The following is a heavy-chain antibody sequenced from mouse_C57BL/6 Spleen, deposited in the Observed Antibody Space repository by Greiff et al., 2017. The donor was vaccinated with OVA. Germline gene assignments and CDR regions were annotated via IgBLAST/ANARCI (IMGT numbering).Heavy chain of an antibody. Sequence: EVHLVESGGDLVKPGGSLKLSCAASGFTFSSYGMSWVRQTPDKRLEWVATISSGGSYTYYPDSVKGRFTISRDNAKNTLYLQMSSLKSEDTAMYYCARLDGSSWCAYWGQGTLVTVSA. J-gene: IGHJ3*01. CDR2: ISSGGSYT. V-gene: IGHV5-6*01. CDR1: GFTFSSYG. CDR3: ARLDGSSWCAY. D-gene: IGHD1-1*01.